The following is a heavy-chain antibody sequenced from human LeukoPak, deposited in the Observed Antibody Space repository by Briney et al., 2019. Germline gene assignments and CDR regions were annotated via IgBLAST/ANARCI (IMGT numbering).Heavy chain of an antibody. CDR2: IYSGGST. Sequence: PGGSLRLSCAASAFTVSSNYMSWVRQAPGKGLEWVSVIYSGGSTYYADSVKGRFTISRDNSKNTLYLQMNSLRAEDTAVCYCARGLEVRGVLFDYWGQGTLVTVSS. CDR3: ARGLEVRGVLFDY. J-gene: IGHJ4*02. D-gene: IGHD3-10*01. CDR1: AFTVSSNY. V-gene: IGHV3-53*01.